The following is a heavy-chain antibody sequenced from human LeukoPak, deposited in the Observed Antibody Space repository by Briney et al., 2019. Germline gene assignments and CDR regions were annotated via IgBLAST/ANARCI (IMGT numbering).Heavy chain of an antibody. V-gene: IGHV3-33*01. CDR3: ARDYSYSSFDY. Sequence: SGGSLRLSCTASGFTFSSFGMNWVRQAPGKGLERVAGIWYDGSKQLYADSVKGRFTISRDDSKNTVYLQMNSLRAEDTALYYCARDYSYSSFDYWGQGTLVTVSS. J-gene: IGHJ4*02. CDR1: GFTFSSFG. D-gene: IGHD3-22*01. CDR2: IWYDGSKQ.